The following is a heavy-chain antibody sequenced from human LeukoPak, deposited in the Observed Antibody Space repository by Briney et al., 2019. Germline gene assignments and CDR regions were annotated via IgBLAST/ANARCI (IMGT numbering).Heavy chain of an antibody. CDR2: IFYSGGT. Sequence: SETLSLTCTVSGGSISSDYWSWIRQPPGKRPEWIEYIFYSGGTTYNPSLKSRVTISVDTSRNKFSLKMRSVTAADTAVYYCARLPCYDSGIYSPWFDPWGQGTPVTVSS. CDR3: ARLPCYDSGIYSPWFDP. V-gene: IGHV4-59*08. CDR1: GGSISSDY. J-gene: IGHJ5*02. D-gene: IGHD3-10*01.